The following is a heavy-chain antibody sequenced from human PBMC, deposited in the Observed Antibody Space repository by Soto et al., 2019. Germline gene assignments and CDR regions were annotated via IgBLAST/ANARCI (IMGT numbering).Heavy chain of an antibody. CDR3: ARVITMVRGVITAPDY. V-gene: IGHV1-3*01. Sequence: ASVNVSCKSSGYTFTSYSIHWVRQAPGQRLEWMGWINAGNGNTKYSQKFQGRVTITRDTSASTAYMELSSLRSEDTAVYYCARVITMVRGVITAPDYWGQGTLVTVSS. CDR2: INAGNGNT. CDR1: GYTFTSYS. J-gene: IGHJ4*02. D-gene: IGHD3-10*01.